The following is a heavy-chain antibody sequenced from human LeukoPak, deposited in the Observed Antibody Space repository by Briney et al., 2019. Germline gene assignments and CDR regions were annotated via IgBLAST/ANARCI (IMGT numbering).Heavy chain of an antibody. CDR1: GITFSSSW. CDR2: IKPDGSEK. D-gene: IGHD6-19*01. CDR3: ARDSGWYRGDY. V-gene: IGHV3-7*01. J-gene: IGHJ4*02. Sequence: PGGSLRLSCAASGITFSSSWMSWVRQAPGKGLEWVANIKPDGSEKNYVDSVKGRFTISRDNANNALYLQMNSLRAEDTAVYYCARDSGWYRGDYWGQGTLVTVSS.